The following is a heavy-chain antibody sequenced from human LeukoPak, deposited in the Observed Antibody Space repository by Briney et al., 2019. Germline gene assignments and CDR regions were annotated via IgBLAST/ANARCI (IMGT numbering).Heavy chain of an antibody. CDR2: IYYSGST. J-gene: IGHJ4*02. Sequence: SETLSLTCTVSGGSISSYYWSWIRQPPGKGLEWIGYIYYSGSTNYNPSLKSRVTISVDTSKNQFSLKLSSVTAADTAVYYCARETWGSPGYDYWGQGTLVTVSS. D-gene: IGHD7-27*01. CDR1: GGSISSYY. V-gene: IGHV4-59*01. CDR3: ARETWGSPGYDY.